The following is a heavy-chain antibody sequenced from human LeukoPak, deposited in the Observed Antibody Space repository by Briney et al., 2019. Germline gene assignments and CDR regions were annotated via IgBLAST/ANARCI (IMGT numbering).Heavy chain of an antibody. V-gene: IGHV4-61*01. CDR3: ARNLPPLLARLWDFGWFDP. CDR1: GGSVSSGSYY. D-gene: IGHD1-26*01. J-gene: IGHJ5*02. CDR2: IYYSGST. Sequence: PSETLSLTCTVSGGSVSSGSYYWSWIRQPPGTGLEWIGYIYYSGSTNYNPSLKSRVTISVDTSKNQFSLKLSSVTAADTAVYYCARNLPPLLARLWDFGWFDPWGQGTLVTVSS.